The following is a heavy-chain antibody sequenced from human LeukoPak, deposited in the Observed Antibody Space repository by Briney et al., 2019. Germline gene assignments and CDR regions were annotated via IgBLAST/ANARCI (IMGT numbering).Heavy chain of an antibody. CDR3: AAMTSGAGSFDD. V-gene: IGHV1-24*01. CDR1: GYTFSELS. Sequence: ASVKVSCKVSGYTFSELSIHWVRQAPGKGLEWMGGLDREDGEVIYAQKLQGRFIMTEDTSTDTAFMELSSLRSDDTAVYYCAAMTSGAGSFDDWGQGTLLIVSA. CDR2: LDREDGEV. J-gene: IGHJ4*02. D-gene: IGHD1-1*01.